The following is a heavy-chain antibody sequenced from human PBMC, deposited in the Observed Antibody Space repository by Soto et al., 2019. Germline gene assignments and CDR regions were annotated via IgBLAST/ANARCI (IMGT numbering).Heavy chain of an antibody. J-gene: IGHJ6*02. CDR3: ASPYCSSTSCYISYYYYGMDV. V-gene: IGHV1-69*06. D-gene: IGHD2-2*02. Sequence: QVQLVQSGAEVKKPGSSVKVSCTASGGTFSSYAISWVRQAPGQGLEWMGGIIPIFGTANYAQKFQGRVTITADKSTSTAYMELSSLRSEDTAVYYCASPYCSSTSCYISYYYYGMDVWGQGTTVTVSS. CDR2: IIPIFGTA. CDR1: GGTFSSYA.